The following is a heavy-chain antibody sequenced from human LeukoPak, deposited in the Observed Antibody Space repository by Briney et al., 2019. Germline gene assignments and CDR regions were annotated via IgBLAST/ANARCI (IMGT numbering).Heavy chain of an antibody. D-gene: IGHD1-26*01. J-gene: IGHJ4*02. V-gene: IGHV4-34*01. CDR1: GGSFSGYY. CDR3: ASGIVGATDY. CDR2: INHSGST. Sequence: SETLSLTCAVYGGSFSGYYWSWIRQPPGRGLEWIGEINHSGSTNYNPSLKSRVTISVDTSKNQFSLKLSSVTAADTAAYYCASGIVGATDYWGQGTLVTVSS.